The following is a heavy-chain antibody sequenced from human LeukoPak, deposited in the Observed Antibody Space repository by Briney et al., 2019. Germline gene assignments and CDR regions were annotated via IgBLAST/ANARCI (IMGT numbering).Heavy chain of an antibody. CDR2: IYSGTI. Sequence: PGGSLRLSCTVSGFTVSSNSMSWVRQAPGKGLEWVSFIYSGTIHYSDSVKGRFTISRANSKTTLYLQMNSLRAEDTAVYYCARRAGAYSHPYDYWGQGTLVTVSS. J-gene: IGHJ4*02. V-gene: IGHV3-53*01. D-gene: IGHD4/OR15-4a*01. CDR1: GFTVSSNS. CDR3: ARRAGAYSHPYDY.